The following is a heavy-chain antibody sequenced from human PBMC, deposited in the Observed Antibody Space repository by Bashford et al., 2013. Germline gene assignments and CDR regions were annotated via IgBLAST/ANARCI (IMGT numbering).Heavy chain of an antibody. J-gene: IGHJ4*02. CDR1: GNIFRENY. CDR3: GREIEVTGHKNIDF. V-gene: IGHV1-2*06. D-gene: IGHD6-19*01. CDR2: IDCRNGGT. Sequence: ASVKVSCKPSGNIFRENYIHWVRQAPGQGLEWMGRIDCRNGGTDSAPAFKGRVTMTRDTSITTVYMKLSSLRSDDTALYFCGREIEVTGHKNIDFWGQGTLVTVSS.